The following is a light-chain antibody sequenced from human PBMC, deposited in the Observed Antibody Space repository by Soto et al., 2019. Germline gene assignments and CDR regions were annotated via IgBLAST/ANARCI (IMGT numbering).Light chain of an antibody. V-gene: IGKV1-5*03. CDR2: KAS. CDR1: QTISSW. J-gene: IGKJ1*01. CDR3: LQDYNYPRA. Sequence: DIHMTDSPSTLSGSVVYRVTITCLASQTISSWLAWYQQKPGKAPKLLIYKASTLKSGVPSRFSGSASGTDFTLTISSLQPEDFATYYCLQDYNYPRAFGQGTKVDIK.